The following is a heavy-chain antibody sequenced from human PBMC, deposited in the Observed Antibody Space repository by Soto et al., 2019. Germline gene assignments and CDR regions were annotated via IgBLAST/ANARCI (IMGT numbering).Heavy chain of an antibody. CDR2: TSSDGSRK. Sequence: QVQLVESGGVVVQPGRSLRLSCAASGITFSTYAMHWVRQAPGKGLEWVAVTSSDGSRKFYADSVKGRFTISRDNSKNTLYLKMDSLRAEDTAVFYCARTHYDFPSFYGMDVWGQGTTVTVSS. CDR1: GITFSTYA. V-gene: IGHV3-30-3*01. J-gene: IGHJ6*02. CDR3: ARTHYDFPSFYGMDV. D-gene: IGHD3-3*01.